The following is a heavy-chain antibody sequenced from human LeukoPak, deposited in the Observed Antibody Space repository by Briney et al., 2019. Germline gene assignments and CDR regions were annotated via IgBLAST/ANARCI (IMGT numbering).Heavy chain of an antibody. D-gene: IGHD5-18*01. J-gene: IGHJ6*03. CDR2: IYYSGST. Sequence: PSETLSLTCTVSGGSISSYYWSWIRQPPGKGLEWIGYIYYSGSTNYNPSLKSRVTISVDTSKNQFSLKLSSVTAADTAVYYCARAQEEWLLVDTAMVPTGYYYYMDVWGKGTTVTVSS. CDR3: ARAQEEWLLVDTAMVPTGYYYYMDV. V-gene: IGHV4-59*01. CDR1: GGSISSYY.